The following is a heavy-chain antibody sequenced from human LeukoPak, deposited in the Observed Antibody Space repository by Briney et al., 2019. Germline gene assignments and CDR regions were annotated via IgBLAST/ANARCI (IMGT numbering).Heavy chain of an antibody. Sequence: GGSLRLSCAASDFNFNYVWMSWVRQAPGKGLEWVGRIKTKIDGGTTDYAAPVKGRFTISRDDSKNTLYLQMNSLKTEDTAVYYCTTYNDKDAFNVWGQGTMVTVSS. V-gene: IGHV3-15*01. CDR2: IKTKIDGGTT. D-gene: IGHD1-1*01. CDR3: TTYNDKDAFNV. J-gene: IGHJ3*01. CDR1: DFNFNYVW.